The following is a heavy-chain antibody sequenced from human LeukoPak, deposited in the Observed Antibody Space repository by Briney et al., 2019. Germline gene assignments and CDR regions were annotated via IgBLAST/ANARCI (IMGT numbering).Heavy chain of an antibody. D-gene: IGHD2-2*01. Sequence: GGSLRPSCPALRSGFSGYTMSWVGQAPGRGLEWVSSITSSSSNTYYADSVKGRFAISRDNVKSSLYLQMNSLRAEDTAVYYCARDYCSSNRCYHFDYWGQGTLVTVSS. J-gene: IGHJ4*02. CDR2: ITSSSSNT. V-gene: IGHV3-21*01. CDR1: RSGFSGYT. CDR3: ARDYCSSNRCYHFDY.